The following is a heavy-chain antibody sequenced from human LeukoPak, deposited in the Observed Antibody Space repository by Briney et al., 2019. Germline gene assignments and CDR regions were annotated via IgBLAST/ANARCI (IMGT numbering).Heavy chain of an antibody. D-gene: IGHD1-1*01. V-gene: IGHV3-30-3*01. J-gene: IGHJ4*02. Sequence: WGSLRLSCAASGFTFNNYAMYWVRQAPGKGLEWVALISYDGSNKYYADSVQGRFTISRDNSKNTLYLQMNSLRAEDTAVYYCTRVALVQLERKYFDYWGQGTLVTVSS. CDR2: ISYDGSNK. CDR3: TRVALVQLERKYFDY. CDR1: GFTFNNYA.